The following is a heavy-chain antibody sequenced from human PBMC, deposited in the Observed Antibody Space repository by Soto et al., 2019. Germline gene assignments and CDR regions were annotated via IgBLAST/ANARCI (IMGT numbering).Heavy chain of an antibody. CDR3: ARHHCSGGSCSAYFDY. CDR1: GGSFSGYY. Sequence: SETLSLTCAVYGGSFSGYYWSWIRQPPGKGLEWIGEINHSRSTKYNPSLKSRVTISIDTSKNQFSLKLNSVTAADTAVYYCARHHCSGGSCSAYFDYWGQGTLVTVSS. J-gene: IGHJ4*02. CDR2: INHSRST. V-gene: IGHV4-34*01. D-gene: IGHD2-15*01.